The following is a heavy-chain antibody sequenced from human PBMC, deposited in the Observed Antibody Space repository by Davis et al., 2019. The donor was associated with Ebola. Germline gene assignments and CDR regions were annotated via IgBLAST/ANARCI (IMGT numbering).Heavy chain of an antibody. CDR2: IYYSGST. CDR3: AREGRITGTTRLVGYYGMDV. CDR1: GGSISSGDYY. J-gene: IGHJ6*02. D-gene: IGHD1-7*01. V-gene: IGHV4-30-4*01. Sequence: PSETLSLTCTVSGGSISSGDYYWSWIRQPPGKGLEWIGYIYYSGSTYYNPSLKSRVTISVDTSKNQFSLKLSSVTAADTAVYYCAREGRITGTTRLVGYYGMDVWGQGTTVTVSS.